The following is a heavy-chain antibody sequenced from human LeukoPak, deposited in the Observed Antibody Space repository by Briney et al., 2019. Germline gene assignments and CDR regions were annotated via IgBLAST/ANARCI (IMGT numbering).Heavy chain of an antibody. D-gene: IGHD3-10*01. J-gene: IGHJ4*02. Sequence: KTGGSLRLSCAASGFTFSNAWMVWVRQAPGKGLEWVGRIKSKTDGGTTDYAAPVKGRFTISRDDSKDTLYLEMNSLKTEDTAVYYCTTRGSDSGCPFFWGQGTLVTASS. CDR2: IKSKTDGGTT. CDR1: GFTFSNAW. CDR3: TTRGSDSGCPFF. V-gene: IGHV3-15*01.